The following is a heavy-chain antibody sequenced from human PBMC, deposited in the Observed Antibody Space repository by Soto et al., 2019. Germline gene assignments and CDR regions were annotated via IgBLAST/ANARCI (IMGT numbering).Heavy chain of an antibody. D-gene: IGHD3-16*02. Sequence: ASVKVSCKASGYTFTSYGISWVRQAPGQGLEWMGWISAYNGNTNYAQKLQGRVTMTTDTSTSTAYMEMRSLRSDDTAVYYCARRLRLGELLLPRYYYYYGMDVWGQGTTVTVSS. CDR2: ISAYNGNT. J-gene: IGHJ6*02. V-gene: IGHV1-18*01. CDR3: ARRLRLGELLLPRYYYYYGMDV. CDR1: GYTFTSYG.